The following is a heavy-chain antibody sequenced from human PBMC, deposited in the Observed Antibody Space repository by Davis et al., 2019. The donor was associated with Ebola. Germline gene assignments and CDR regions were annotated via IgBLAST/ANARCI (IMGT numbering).Heavy chain of an antibody. Sequence: AALVTVSCKASGGTFSSYPISWVRQAPGQGLEWMGGIIPIFGTANYAQKFQGRVTITADESTSTAYMELSSLRSEDTAVYYCAKDSSLWFREGMDVWGQGTTVTVSS. CDR1: GGTFSSYP. J-gene: IGHJ6*02. V-gene: IGHV1-69*13. D-gene: IGHD3-10*01. CDR2: IIPIFGTA. CDR3: AKDSSLWFREGMDV.